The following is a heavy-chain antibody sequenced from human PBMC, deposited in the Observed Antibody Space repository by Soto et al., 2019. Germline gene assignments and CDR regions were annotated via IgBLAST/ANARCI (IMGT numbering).Heavy chain of an antibody. CDR3: ARVSSSWSNYFDY. Sequence: SETLSLTCTVSGGSMSSYSWTWIRQTTGKGLEWIRYIYSSGSTSYNPPLKSRVTISIDTSKNQFSLKVNSVTAADTAVYYCARVSSSWSNYFDYWGQGTPVTVSS. V-gene: IGHV4-59*01. CDR1: GGSMSSYS. J-gene: IGHJ4*02. CDR2: IYSSGST. D-gene: IGHD6-13*01.